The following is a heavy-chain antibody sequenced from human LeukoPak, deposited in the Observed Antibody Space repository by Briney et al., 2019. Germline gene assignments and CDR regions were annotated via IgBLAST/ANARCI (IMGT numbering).Heavy chain of an antibody. Sequence: RGESLKISCKGSGYSFTSEWIGWVRQMPGKGLEWMGIIYPADSDTTYSPSFQGQVTISVDKSISTAYLQWSSLKASDTAMYYCARLEERTFDYWGQGTLVTVSS. V-gene: IGHV5-51*01. D-gene: IGHD1-26*01. J-gene: IGHJ4*02. CDR3: ARLEERTFDY. CDR2: IYPADSDT. CDR1: GYSFTSEW.